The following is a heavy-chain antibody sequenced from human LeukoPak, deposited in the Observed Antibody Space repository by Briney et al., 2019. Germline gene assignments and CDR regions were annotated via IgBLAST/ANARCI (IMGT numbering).Heavy chain of an antibody. CDR3: ARGVGYCSGGSCPYAFDI. V-gene: IGHV4-4*02. CDR2: IYHSGST. D-gene: IGHD2-15*01. Sequence: SETLSLTCAVSGGSISSGTWWSWVRQPPGKGLEWIGEIYHSGSTNYNPSLKSRVTISADKSKNQFSLKLSSVTAADTAVYYCARGVGYCSGGSCPYAFDIWGQGTMVTVSS. J-gene: IGHJ3*02. CDR1: GGSISSGTW.